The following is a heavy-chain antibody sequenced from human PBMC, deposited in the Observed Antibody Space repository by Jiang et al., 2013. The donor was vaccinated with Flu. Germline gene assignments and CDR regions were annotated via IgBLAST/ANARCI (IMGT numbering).Heavy chain of an antibody. J-gene: IGHJ6*02. CDR3: ARGELILLVRGVITRDNYGMDV. D-gene: IGHD3-10*01. V-gene: IGHV1-8*01. CDR1: GYTFTSYD. Sequence: EVKKPGASVKVSCKASGYTFTSYDINWVRQATGQGPEWMGWMNPNSGNTGYAQKFQGRVTMTRNTSISTAYMELSSLRSEDTAVYYCARGELILLVRGVITRDNYGMDVWGQGTTVTVSS. CDR2: MNPNSGNT.